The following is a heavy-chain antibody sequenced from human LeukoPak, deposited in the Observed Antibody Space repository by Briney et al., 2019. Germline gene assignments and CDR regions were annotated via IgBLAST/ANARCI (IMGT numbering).Heavy chain of an antibody. CDR3: ARDLYDFWSGSPPTVAVDP. CDR2: INTNSGGT. D-gene: IGHD3-3*01. CDR1: GYTFTGYY. Sequence: ASVKLSCKASGYTFTGYYMHWVRHPPGQGLEWMGWINTNSGGTTYAKKFQGRVTKTRDTSISTAYMELSRLRSDDTAVYYGARDLYDFWSGSPPTVAVDPWGQGTLVTVSS. V-gene: IGHV1-2*02. J-gene: IGHJ5*02.